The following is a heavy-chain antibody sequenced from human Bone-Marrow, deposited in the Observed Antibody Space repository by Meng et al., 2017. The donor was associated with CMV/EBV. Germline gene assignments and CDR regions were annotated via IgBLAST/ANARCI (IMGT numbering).Heavy chain of an antibody. Sequence: ESLKISCTASGITFNGYWMSWVRQIPGKGLEWVGNIKQDGSETYYLGSVMGRFTISRDNAKNSLYLQMNSLRVEDTAVYYCATQGATMPNWGQGTLVTVSS. V-gene: IGHV3-7*01. J-gene: IGHJ4*02. D-gene: IGHD1-26*01. CDR2: IKQDGSET. CDR1: GITFNGYW. CDR3: ATQGATMPN.